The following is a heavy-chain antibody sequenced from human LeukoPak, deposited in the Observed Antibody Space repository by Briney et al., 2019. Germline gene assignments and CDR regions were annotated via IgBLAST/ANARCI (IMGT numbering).Heavy chain of an antibody. Sequence: SETLSLTCTVSGGSISSYYWSWIRQPPGKGLEWIGYIYYSGSTNYNPSLKSRVTISVDTSKNQFSLKLSSVTPADTAVYYCARGARITMVRGVNYGMDVWGQGTTVTVSS. D-gene: IGHD3-10*01. CDR2: IYYSGST. V-gene: IGHV4-59*01. CDR3: ARGARITMVRGVNYGMDV. J-gene: IGHJ6*02. CDR1: GGSISSYY.